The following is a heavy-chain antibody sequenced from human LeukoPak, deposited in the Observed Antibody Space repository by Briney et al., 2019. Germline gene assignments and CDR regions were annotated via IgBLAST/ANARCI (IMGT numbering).Heavy chain of an antibody. CDR1: GFTVSSNF. D-gene: IGHD6-19*01. Sequence: GGSLRLSCAASGFTVSSNFMSWVRQAPGKGLEWVSVIYSGGSTYYADSVKGRFTISRDNSKNTLYLQMNSLRAEDTAVYYCAKDRVRSVAGIFDYWGQGTLVTVSS. CDR3: AKDRVRSVAGIFDY. V-gene: IGHV3-53*01. CDR2: IYSGGST. J-gene: IGHJ4*02.